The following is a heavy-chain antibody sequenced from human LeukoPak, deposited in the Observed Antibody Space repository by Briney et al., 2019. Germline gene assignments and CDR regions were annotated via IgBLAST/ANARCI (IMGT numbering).Heavy chain of an antibody. Sequence: PGGSLRLSCAASGFTFSSYSMNWVRQAPGKGLEWVSYISSSSNTIYYADSVKGRFTISRDNAKNSLYLQMNSLRAEDTAVYYCARANGYGFDYWGQGTLVTVSS. V-gene: IGHV3-48*01. CDR3: ARANGYGFDY. CDR1: GFTFSSYS. CDR2: ISSSSNTI. D-gene: IGHD5-18*01. J-gene: IGHJ4*02.